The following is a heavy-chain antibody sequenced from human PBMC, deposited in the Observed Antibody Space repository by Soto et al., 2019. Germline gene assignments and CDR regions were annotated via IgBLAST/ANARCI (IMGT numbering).Heavy chain of an antibody. J-gene: IGHJ4*02. CDR1: GGSFSGYY. CDR3: ARHTVGWRNLDY. V-gene: IGHV4-34*01. CDR2: INHSGST. Sequence: QVQLQQWGAGLLKPSETLSLTCAVYGGSFSGYYWSWIRQPPGKGLEWIGEINHSGSTNYNPSLKSRVTISVDTSKNQFSLKLSSVTAADTAVYYCARHTVGWRNLDYWGQGTLVTVSS. D-gene: IGHD4-17*01.